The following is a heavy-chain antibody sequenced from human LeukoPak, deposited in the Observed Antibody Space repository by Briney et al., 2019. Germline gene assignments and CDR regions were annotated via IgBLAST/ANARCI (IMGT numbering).Heavy chain of an antibody. D-gene: IGHD6-19*01. CDR2: INPNSGGT. Sequence: ASVKVSCKASGCTFTGYYMHWVRQAPGQGLEWMGWINPNSGGTNYAQKFQGRVTMTRDTSISTAYMELSRLRSDDTAVYYCARELNSGWYSGVRFDPWGQGTLVTVSS. CDR3: ARELNSGWYSGVRFDP. CDR1: GCTFTGYY. V-gene: IGHV1-2*02. J-gene: IGHJ5*02.